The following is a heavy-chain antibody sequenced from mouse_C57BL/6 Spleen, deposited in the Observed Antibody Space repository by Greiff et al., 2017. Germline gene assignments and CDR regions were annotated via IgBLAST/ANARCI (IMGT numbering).Heavy chain of an antibody. J-gene: IGHJ1*03. V-gene: IGHV1-50*01. CDR2: IDPSDSYT. CDR3: ARADYGSSYGYFDV. Sequence: QVQLQQSGAELMKPGATVKLSCKATGYTFTGYWMQWVKQRPGQGLEWIGEIDPSDSYTNYNQKFKGKATLTVDTSSSTAYMQLSSLTSEDSAVYYCARADYGSSYGYFDVWGTGTTVTVSS. D-gene: IGHD1-1*01. CDR1: GYTFTGYW.